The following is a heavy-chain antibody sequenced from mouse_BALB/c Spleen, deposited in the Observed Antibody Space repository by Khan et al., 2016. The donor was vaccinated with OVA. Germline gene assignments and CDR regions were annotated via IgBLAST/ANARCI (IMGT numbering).Heavy chain of an antibody. D-gene: IGHD2-2*01. J-gene: IGHJ2*01. V-gene: IGHV3-2*02. CDR1: GYSITSDYA. CDR2: ISYSGST. Sequence: EVQLQESGLGLVKPSQSLSLTCTVTGYSITSDYAWNWLRQFPGNKLEWMGYISYSGSTSYHPSLKSRISITRDTSKNQFFLQLNSVTTEDTATDYCARSIYYGYADFDYWGQGTTLTVSS. CDR3: ARSIYYGYADFDY.